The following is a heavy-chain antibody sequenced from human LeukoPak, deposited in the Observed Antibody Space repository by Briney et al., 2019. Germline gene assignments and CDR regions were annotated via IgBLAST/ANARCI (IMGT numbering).Heavy chain of an antibody. J-gene: IGHJ3*02. CDR1: GFSFSRYW. CDR3: AGGVGWTSDM. CDR2: IKQDGSEK. V-gene: IGHV3-7*01. D-gene: IGHD6-19*01. Sequence: GGSLRLSCAASGFSFSRYWMNWVRQAPGKGLEWLAIIKQDGSEKYYVDSVKGRFTISRDNAQNLVYLQLNSLRGDDTAVYYCAGGVGWTSDMWGQGTLVIVSS.